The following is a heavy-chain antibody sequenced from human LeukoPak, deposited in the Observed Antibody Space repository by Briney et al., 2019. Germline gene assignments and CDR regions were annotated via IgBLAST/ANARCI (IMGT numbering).Heavy chain of an antibody. CDR2: IDKDGSGT. V-gene: IGHV3-7*01. D-gene: IGHD6-13*01. CDR3: ATEYWYRHDY. Sequence: GGSLRLSCATSGFNFNYYFMAWVRQAPGKGLEWLATIDKDGSGTEYIDSVRGRFTISRDNTKKSIHLQMSSLSADDTAVYFCATEYWYRHDYWGQGTLVTVSS. CDR1: GFNFNYYF. J-gene: IGHJ4*02.